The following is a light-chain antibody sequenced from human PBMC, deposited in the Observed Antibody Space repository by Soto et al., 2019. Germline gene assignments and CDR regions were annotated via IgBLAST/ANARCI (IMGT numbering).Light chain of an antibody. Sequence: QSVLAQPPSVSGAPGQKVTISCTGSSSNIGAGYDLHWYQQLPGTAPKLLLYGNSNRPSGVPDRFSGSKSGTSASLAITGRQAEDESDYYCQAYDSSLSAYVFGTGTKGTV. CDR3: QAYDSSLSAYV. J-gene: IGLJ1*01. V-gene: IGLV1-40*01. CDR2: GNS. CDR1: SSNIGAGYD.